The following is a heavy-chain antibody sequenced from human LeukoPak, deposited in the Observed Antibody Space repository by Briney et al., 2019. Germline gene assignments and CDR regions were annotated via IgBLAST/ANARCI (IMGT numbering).Heavy chain of an antibody. D-gene: IGHD6-13*01. Sequence: NPSETLSLTCTVSGGSISSGGYYWSWIRQPPGKGLEWIGYIYHSGSTYYNPSLKSRVTISVDRSKNQFSLKLSSVTAADTAVYYCARDGYSSSNWFDPWGQGTLVTVSS. CDR1: GGSISSGGYY. V-gene: IGHV4-30-2*01. CDR2: IYHSGST. J-gene: IGHJ5*02. CDR3: ARDGYSSSNWFDP.